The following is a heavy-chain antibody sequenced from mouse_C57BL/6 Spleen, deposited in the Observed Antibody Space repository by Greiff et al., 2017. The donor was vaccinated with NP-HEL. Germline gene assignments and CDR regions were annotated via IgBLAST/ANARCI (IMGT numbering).Heavy chain of an antibody. CDR3: ARGGRFITTVVAQDY. V-gene: IGHV1-85*01. J-gene: IGHJ2*01. CDR2: IYPRDGST. Sequence: QVQLKQSGPELVKPGASVKLSCKASGYTFTSYDINWVKQRPGQGLEWIGWIYPRDGSTKYNEKFKGKATLTVDTSSRTAYMELHSLTSEDSAVYFCARGGRFITTVVAQDYWGQGTTLTVSS. CDR1: GYTFTSYD. D-gene: IGHD1-1*01.